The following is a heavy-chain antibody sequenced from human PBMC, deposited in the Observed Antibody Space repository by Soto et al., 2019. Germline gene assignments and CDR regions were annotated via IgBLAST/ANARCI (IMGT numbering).Heavy chain of an antibody. CDR1: GGSISGDYY. V-gene: IGHV4-31*02. J-gene: IGHJ5*02. CDR2: IYYSGSS. D-gene: IGHD3-3*01. CDR3: ARDQYDFWRNPNWFDP. Sequence: PSETLSLTCSVSGGSISGDYYWSWIRQSPEKGLEWIGYIYYSGSSYSNPALQSRLSMSLDTSKNQFSLKLSSVTAADTAVYYCARDQYDFWRNPNWFDPWGQGTLVTV.